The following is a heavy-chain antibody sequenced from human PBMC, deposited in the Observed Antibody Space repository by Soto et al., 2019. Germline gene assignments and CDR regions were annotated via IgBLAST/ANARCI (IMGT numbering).Heavy chain of an antibody. D-gene: IGHD4-17*01. CDR1: GFTFSTYA. Sequence: SLRLSCTASGFTFSTYAMHWVRQAPGKGLEWVALISYDGGNKYYADSVKGRFTISRDDSKNALYLQMNSLRAEDTAVYYCARKTARGYGDYFVYWGQGTLVTVSS. J-gene: IGHJ4*02. CDR3: ARKTARGYGDYFVY. CDR2: ISYDGGNK. V-gene: IGHV3-30-3*01.